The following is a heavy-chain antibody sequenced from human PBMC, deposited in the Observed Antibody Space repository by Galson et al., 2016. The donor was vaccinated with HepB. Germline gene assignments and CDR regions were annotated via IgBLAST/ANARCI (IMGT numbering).Heavy chain of an antibody. CDR1: GYSFTDYW. D-gene: IGHD3-3*01. J-gene: IGHJ4*02. CDR2: INPSDSYA. Sequence: QSGAEVKKPGESLRISCKGSGYSFTDYWINWVRQMPGKGLEWMGRINPSDSYANYSPSFQGHVTISADKSISTAYLQWRSLKASDTAMYYCATLEWLHDYWGRGTLVTVSS. CDR3: ATLEWLHDY. V-gene: IGHV5-10-1*01.